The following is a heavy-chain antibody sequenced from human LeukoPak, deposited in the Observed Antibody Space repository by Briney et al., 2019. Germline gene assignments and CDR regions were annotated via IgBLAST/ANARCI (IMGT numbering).Heavy chain of an antibody. CDR1: GGSINSYY. CDR3: ARWYCSSGTCYYLDY. Sequence: TSETLSLTCTVSGGSINSYYWSWTRQPPGRGLEYIGHIYYSGNTDYNPSLKSRVTISVDTSKNQFSLNLNSLTAADTAVYYCARWYCSSGTCYYLDYWGHGTLVTVSS. CDR2: IYYSGNT. J-gene: IGHJ4*01. D-gene: IGHD2-2*01. V-gene: IGHV4-59*01.